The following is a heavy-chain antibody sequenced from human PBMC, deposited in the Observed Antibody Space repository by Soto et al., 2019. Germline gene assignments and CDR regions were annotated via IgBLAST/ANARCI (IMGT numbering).Heavy chain of an antibody. CDR3: AQRGGNDYWEGFDY. CDR2: ISKNGGNK. J-gene: IGHJ4*02. CDR1: GFTFSNYD. V-gene: IGHV3-23*01. D-gene: IGHD4-17*01. Sequence: EVQLSESGGGLVQPGGSLRLSCAASGFTFSNYDMSWVRQAPGKGLEWVSGISKNGGNKWYADTAKGRFTISRDNSKNTLFLQMISLRPDDTAVYYCAQRGGNDYWEGFDYWGPGTLVTVSS.